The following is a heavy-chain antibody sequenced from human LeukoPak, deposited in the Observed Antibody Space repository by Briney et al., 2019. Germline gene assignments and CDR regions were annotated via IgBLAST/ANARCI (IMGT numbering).Heavy chain of an antibody. CDR2: INDESSDI. CDR1: GFTFSLYA. V-gene: IGHV3-21*05. J-gene: IGHJ4*02. Sequence: GGSLRLSCAASGFTFSLYAMNWVRQAPGKGLEWVSYINDESSDIHYAGSVRGRFTISRDDARQTLYLQLSSLRVEDTAVYYCARDTFQPGLIDSWGQGTLVAVSS. CDR3: ARDTFQPGLIDS. D-gene: IGHD2-2*01.